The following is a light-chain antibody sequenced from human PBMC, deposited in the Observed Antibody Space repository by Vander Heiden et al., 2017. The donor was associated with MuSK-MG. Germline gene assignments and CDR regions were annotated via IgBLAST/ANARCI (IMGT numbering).Light chain of an antibody. Sequence: IQMTQSPSSMYASVGDRVTITCRASQSISRYLNWYQQKPGKAPKLLIYTASNLQSGVPSRFSGSGSGTDFTLTISSLQPEDFATYYCQQSYSTPPVTFGGGTKVEIK. V-gene: IGKV1-39*01. CDR2: TAS. CDR3: QQSYSTPPVT. CDR1: QSISRY. J-gene: IGKJ4*01.